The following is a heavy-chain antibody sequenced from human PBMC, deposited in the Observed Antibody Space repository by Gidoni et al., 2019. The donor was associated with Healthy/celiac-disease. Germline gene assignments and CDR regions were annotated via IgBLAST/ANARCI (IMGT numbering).Heavy chain of an antibody. CDR2: IRCSGGST. Sequence: EVQLLESGGGLVQPGGSLRLSCAASGFTFSSYAMSWVRQAPGKGLEWVSAIRCSGGSTYYADSVKGRFTISRDNSRNTLYLQMNSLRAEDTAVYYCAKHTIFGVVTASGGGHNWFDPWGQGTLVTVSS. CDR1: GFTFSSYA. V-gene: IGHV3-23*01. CDR3: AKHTIFGVVTASGGGHNWFDP. D-gene: IGHD3-3*01. J-gene: IGHJ5*02.